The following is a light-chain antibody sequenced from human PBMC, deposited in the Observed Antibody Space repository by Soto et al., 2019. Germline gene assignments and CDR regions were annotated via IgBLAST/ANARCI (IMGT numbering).Light chain of an antibody. CDR1: QSVSSSY. CDR2: GAS. Sequence: EIVLTQSPGTLSLSPGERATLSCRASQSVSSSYLDWYQQRPGQAPRLLIYGASSRATGIPDRFSGSGSGTDFTLTLGRLEPEDFAVYYCQQYGSSPYTFGQGTKLEIK. V-gene: IGKV3-20*01. J-gene: IGKJ2*01. CDR3: QQYGSSPYT.